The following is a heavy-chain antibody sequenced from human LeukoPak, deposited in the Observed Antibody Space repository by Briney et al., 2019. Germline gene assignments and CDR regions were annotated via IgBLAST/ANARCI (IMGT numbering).Heavy chain of an antibody. CDR1: GYTHITHD. D-gene: IGHD3-16*01. CDR2: MNPNNGRT. Sequence: ASVKVSCKATGYTHITHDMHWRRQPSGQGPEWMAWMNPNNGRTGYALKFQGRVTISRDTSTDTAYMELNSLTSEDTAVYYCARGLWDSYGAGYFDHWGQGTLVTVSS. CDR3: ARGLWDSYGAGYFDH. V-gene: IGHV1-8*03. J-gene: IGHJ4*02.